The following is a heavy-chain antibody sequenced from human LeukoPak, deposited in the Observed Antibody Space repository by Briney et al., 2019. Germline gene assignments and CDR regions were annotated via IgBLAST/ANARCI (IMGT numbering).Heavy chain of an antibody. CDR1: GGSFSGYY. CDR3: ARGTAAGKSFDY. D-gene: IGHD6-13*01. J-gene: IGHJ4*02. V-gene: IGHV4-34*01. CDR2: INHSGST. Sequence: PSETLSLTCAVYGGSFSGYYWSWIRQPPGKGPEWIGEINHSGSTNYNPSLKSRVTISVDTSKNQFSLKLSSVTAADTAVYYCARGTAAGKSFDYWGQGTLVTVSS.